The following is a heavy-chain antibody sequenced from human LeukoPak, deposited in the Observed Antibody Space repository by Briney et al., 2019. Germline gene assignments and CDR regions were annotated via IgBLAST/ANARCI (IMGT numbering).Heavy chain of an antibody. J-gene: IGHJ4*02. Sequence: GRSLRLSCTASGFPFSDYSMNWVRQAPGKGLEWISYIGISSGNTKYADSVKSRFTISADNARNSLYLQMNSLRVEDTAVYYCARDHNYAFDNWGQGTLVSVSS. CDR3: ARDHNYAFDN. CDR1: GFPFSDYS. CDR2: IGISSGNT. V-gene: IGHV3-48*04. D-gene: IGHD1-1*01.